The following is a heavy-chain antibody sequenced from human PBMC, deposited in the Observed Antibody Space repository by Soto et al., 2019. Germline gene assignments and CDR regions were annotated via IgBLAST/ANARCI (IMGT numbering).Heavy chain of an antibody. J-gene: IGHJ4*02. CDR2: IYNAGST. Sequence: SETLSLTCTVSGDSISSNHWTWIRQPPGKGLEWLGHIYNAGSTKYNPSLGSRVSMSVDTSENHFSLKLDSVTAADTAVYFCARNIRGGSYDHFFDYWGQGTLVTVSS. D-gene: IGHD3-3*01. V-gene: IGHV4-59*01. CDR1: GDSISSNH. CDR3: ARNIRGGSYDHFFDY.